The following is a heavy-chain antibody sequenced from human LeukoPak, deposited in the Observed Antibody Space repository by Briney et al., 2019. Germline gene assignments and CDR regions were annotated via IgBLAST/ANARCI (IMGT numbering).Heavy chain of an antibody. J-gene: IGHJ4*02. CDR3: ARDQYYYDSSGYYSSYYFDY. CDR2: INSDGSST. V-gene: IGHV3-74*01. D-gene: IGHD3-22*01. CDR1: GFTFSSYW. Sequence: PGGPLRPSCAASGFTFSSYWMHWVRQAPGKGLVWVSRINSDGSSTSYADSVKGRFTISRDNAKNTLYLQMNSLRAEDTAVYYCARDQYYYDSSGYYSSYYFDYWGQGTLVTVSS.